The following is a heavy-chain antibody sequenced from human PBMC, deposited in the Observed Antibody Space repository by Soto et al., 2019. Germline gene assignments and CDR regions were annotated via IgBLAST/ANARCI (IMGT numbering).Heavy chain of an antibody. Sequence: SETLSLTCTVSGGSISGYYWSWIRQFPGKGLEWIGYIYFSGSTDYNPSLKSRVTISVDTSKNHFSLKLTSVTAADTAVYYCARVTESHFSYYDSTSYYYLFDYWGQGTLVTSPQ. CDR2: IYFSGST. CDR3: ARVTESHFSYYDSTSYYYLFDY. CDR1: GGSISGYY. J-gene: IGHJ4*02. D-gene: IGHD3-22*01. V-gene: IGHV4-59*01.